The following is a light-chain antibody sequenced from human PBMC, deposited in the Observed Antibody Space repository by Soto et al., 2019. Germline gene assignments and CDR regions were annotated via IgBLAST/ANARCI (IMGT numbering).Light chain of an antibody. Sequence: EIVLTQSPGTLSLSPGERATLSCRASQSVSSSYLAWYQQKPGQAPRLLIYGASSRATGIPDRFSGSGSGTDFNLTISRLEPEDFAVYYCQEYCNSPPFTFGPGTKVDIK. CDR2: GAS. CDR1: QSVSSSY. J-gene: IGKJ3*01. CDR3: QEYCNSPPFT. V-gene: IGKV3-20*01.